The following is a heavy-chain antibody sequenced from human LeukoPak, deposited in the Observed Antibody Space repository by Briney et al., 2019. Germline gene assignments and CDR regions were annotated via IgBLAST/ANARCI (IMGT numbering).Heavy chain of an antibody. Sequence: GGSLRLSCAASGFTFSSYAMSWVRQAPGKGLEWVSAISGSGGSTYYADSVKGRFTISRDNSKNTLYLQMNSLRAEDTAVYYCAKSVSSGSYYYGMDVWGQGTTVTVSS. J-gene: IGHJ6*02. V-gene: IGHV3-23*01. D-gene: IGHD3-22*01. CDR1: GFTFSSYA. CDR2: ISGSGGST. CDR3: AKSVSSGSYYYGMDV.